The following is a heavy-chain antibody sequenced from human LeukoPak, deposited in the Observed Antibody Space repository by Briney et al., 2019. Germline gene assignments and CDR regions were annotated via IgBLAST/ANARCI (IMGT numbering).Heavy chain of an antibody. CDR3: ARDRTRDAFDI. CDR1: GFTFSSYS. V-gene: IGHV3-21*01. J-gene: IGHJ3*02. CDR2: ISSSSSYI. Sequence: GGSLRLSCAASGFTFSSYSMNWFRQAPGKGLEWVSSISSSSSYIYYADSVKGRFTISRDNAKNSLYLQMNSLRAEDTAVYYCARDRTRDAFDIWGQGTMVTVSS. D-gene: IGHD2-8*01.